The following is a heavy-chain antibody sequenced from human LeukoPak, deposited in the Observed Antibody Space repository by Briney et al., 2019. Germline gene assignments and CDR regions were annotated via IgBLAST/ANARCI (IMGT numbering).Heavy chain of an antibody. CDR3: ARGASRFYNWFDP. CDR1: DYFFSNTYY. V-gene: IGHV4-38-2*02. Sequence: SETLSLTCTVSDYFFSNTYYWGWLRQPPGKGLEWIGSIYYSGSTYYNPSLKSRVTISVDTSKNQFSLKLSSVTAADTAVYYCARGASRFYNWFDPWGQGTLVTVSS. J-gene: IGHJ5*02. CDR2: IYYSGST.